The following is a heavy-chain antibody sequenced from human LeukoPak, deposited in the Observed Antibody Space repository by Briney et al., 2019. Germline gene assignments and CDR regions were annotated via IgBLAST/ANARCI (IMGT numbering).Heavy chain of an antibody. D-gene: IGHD2-21*02. V-gene: IGHV3-7*01. Sequence: GGSLRLSCAASGFTLSDYWMSWVRQAPGRGLELVANIKEDGSETNYEDPVKGRFTISRDNAKNSLYLQMNSLRAEDTAVYYCSRDWGVVTALFQHWGQGTLVTVSS. CDR3: SRDWGVVTALFQH. CDR1: GFTLSDYW. CDR2: IKEDGSET. J-gene: IGHJ1*01.